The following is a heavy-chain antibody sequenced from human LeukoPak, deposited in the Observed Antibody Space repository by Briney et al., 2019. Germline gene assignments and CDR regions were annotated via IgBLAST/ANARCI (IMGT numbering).Heavy chain of an antibody. V-gene: IGHV4-59*01. CDR1: GGSISSYY. J-gene: IGHJ3*02. Sequence: PSETLSLTCTVSGGSISSYYWSWIRQPPGKGLEWIGYIYYSGSTNYNPSLKSRVTISVDTSKNQFSLKLSSVTAADTAMYYCARDLRTSSLNAFDIWGQGTMVTVSS. D-gene: IGHD1-14*01. CDR2: IYYSGST. CDR3: ARDLRTSSLNAFDI.